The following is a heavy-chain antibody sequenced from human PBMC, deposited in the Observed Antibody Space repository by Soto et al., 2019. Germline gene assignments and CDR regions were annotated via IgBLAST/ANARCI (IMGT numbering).Heavy chain of an antibody. CDR2: IYYSGST. V-gene: IGHV4-61*01. D-gene: IGHD6-13*01. CDR3: ARDGYSTSFDY. Sequence: ETLSLTCTVSGGSVSSGSYYWSWIRQPPGKGLEWIGYIYYSGSTNYNPSLKSRVTISVDTSKNQFSLKLSSVTAADTAVYYCARDGYSTSFDYWGQGTLVTVSS. CDR1: GGSVSSGSYY. J-gene: IGHJ4*02.